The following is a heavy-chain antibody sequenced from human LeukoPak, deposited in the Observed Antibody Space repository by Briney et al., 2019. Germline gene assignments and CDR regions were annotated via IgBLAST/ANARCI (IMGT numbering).Heavy chain of an antibody. D-gene: IGHD3-22*01. V-gene: IGHV3-43*01. CDR3: VKDLSYESSGSVIEN. CDR2: ISWDGTT. CDR1: GFTFEDYT. Sequence: GGSLRLSCAASGFTFEDYTMHWVRQGPGKTLEWVSPISWDGTTYYADSLKGRFTISRDNSKNSLYLQMDTLTTDDTAFYYCVKDLSYESSGSVIENWGQGTLVTVSS. J-gene: IGHJ4*02.